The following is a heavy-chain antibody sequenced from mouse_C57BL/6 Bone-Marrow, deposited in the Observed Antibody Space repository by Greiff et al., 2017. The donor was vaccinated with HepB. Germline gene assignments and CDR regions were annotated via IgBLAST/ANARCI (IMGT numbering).Heavy chain of an antibody. Sequence: DVQLVESEGGLVQPGSSMKLSCTASGFTFSDYYMAWVRQVPEKGLEWVANINYDGSSTYYLDSLKSRFIISRDNAKNILYLQMSSLKSEDTATYYCARVYSRYAMDYWGQGTSVTVSS. CDR2: INYDGSST. CDR1: GFTFSDYY. CDR3: ARVYSRYAMDY. V-gene: IGHV5-16*01. J-gene: IGHJ4*01. D-gene: IGHD2-12*01.